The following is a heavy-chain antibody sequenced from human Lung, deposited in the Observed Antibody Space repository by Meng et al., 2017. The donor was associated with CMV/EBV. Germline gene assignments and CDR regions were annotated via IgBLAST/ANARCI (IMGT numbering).Heavy chain of an antibody. CDR1: GFTLGHYW. CDR3: ARLVCGDSTCFNGLDV. Sequence: GGSLTLXCVVSGFTLGHYWMSWVRRSPARGVEWVANIKQDATEARYADSTKGRITISREDTRRAVSLVMNSRRVEDSAVYYCARLVCGDSTCFNGLDVWGQGXPVTVSS. V-gene: IGHV3-7*01. J-gene: IGHJ6*02. D-gene: IGHD7-27*01. CDR2: IKQDATEA.